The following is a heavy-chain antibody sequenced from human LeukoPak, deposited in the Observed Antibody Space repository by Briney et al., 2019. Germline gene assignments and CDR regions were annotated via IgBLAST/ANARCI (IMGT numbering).Heavy chain of an antibody. CDR3: ARIGYSSSSFDY. CDR2: MKQDGSVK. J-gene: IGHJ4*02. Sequence: GGSLRLSCAASGFTFINYWMSWVRQAAGKGLEWVANMKQDGSVKYYVDSMKGRFTISRDNAKNSLYLQMSGLRAEDTAEYFCARIGYSSSSFDYWGQGVLVTVYS. D-gene: IGHD6-6*01. CDR1: GFTFINYW. V-gene: IGHV3-7*03.